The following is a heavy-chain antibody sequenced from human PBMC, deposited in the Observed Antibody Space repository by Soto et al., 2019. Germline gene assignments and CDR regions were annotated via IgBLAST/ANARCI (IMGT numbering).Heavy chain of an antibody. Sequence: PSATLSLPCSVSGAALNSGNYYWSWIRQVPGKGLEWIGHIYVTGAVDYNPSLRDRITISQDTSERQFSLNLRLVTAADTAVYYCARLRIATNNYKWFDPWGQGTLVTVSS. J-gene: IGHJ5*02. V-gene: IGHV4-31*03. CDR3: ARLRIATNNYKWFDP. CDR1: GAALNSGNYY. D-gene: IGHD2-21*01. CDR2: IYVTGAV.